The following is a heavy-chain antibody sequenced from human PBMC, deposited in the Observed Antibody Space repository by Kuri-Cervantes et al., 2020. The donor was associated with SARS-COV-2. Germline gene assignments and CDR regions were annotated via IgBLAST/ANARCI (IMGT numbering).Heavy chain of an antibody. V-gene: IGHV1-3*01. D-gene: IGHD6-13*01. CDR2: INSGNGNT. CDR1: GYTFTSYD. J-gene: IGHJ4*02. CDR3: AGGARSSSSLDY. Sequence: ASGQVSCKASGYTFTSYDMHWVRQAPGQRLEWMGWINSGNGNTKYPQKFQGRVTITRDTSPSTAYMELSSLRYEDAAEYYCAGGARSSSSLDYWGQGTLVTVSS.